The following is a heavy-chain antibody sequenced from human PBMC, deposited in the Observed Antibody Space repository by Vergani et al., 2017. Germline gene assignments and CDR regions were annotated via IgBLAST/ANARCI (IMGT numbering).Heavy chain of an antibody. V-gene: IGHV4-31*03. D-gene: IGHD2-15*01. CDR3: ARDGYCSGGSCHDAFDI. CDR1: GGSISSGGYY. Sequence: QVQLQESGPGLVKPSQTLSLTCTVSGGSISSGGYYWSWIRPHPGKGLEWIGYIYYSGRTYYNPSLKSRVTISVDTSKNQFSLKLSSVTAADTAVYYCARDGYCSGGSCHDAFDIWGQGTMVTVSS. CDR2: IYYSGRT. J-gene: IGHJ3*02.